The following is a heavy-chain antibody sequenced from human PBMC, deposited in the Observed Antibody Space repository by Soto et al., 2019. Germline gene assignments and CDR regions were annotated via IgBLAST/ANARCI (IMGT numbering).Heavy chain of an antibody. D-gene: IGHD2-15*01. CDR1: GFTFDDYA. Sequence: EVQLVESGGGLVQPGRSLRLSCAASGFTFDDYAMHWVRRVPGKGLEWVSSISWNSNIIGYADSVKGRFTISRDNAKNSLYLHMNSLRPKDTALYYCAKGGPDGYCSGGRCYFDDWGQGTLVTVSS. CDR2: ISWNSNII. V-gene: IGHV3-9*01. CDR3: AKGGPDGYCSGGRCYFDD. J-gene: IGHJ4*02.